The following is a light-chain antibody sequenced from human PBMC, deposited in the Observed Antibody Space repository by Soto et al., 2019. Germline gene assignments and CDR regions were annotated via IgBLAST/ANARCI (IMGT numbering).Light chain of an antibody. J-gene: IGKJ1*01. V-gene: IGKV1-5*03. CDR1: QSISSW. Sequence: DIQMTQSPSTLSASVGDRVTITCRASQSISSWLAWYQQKPGKAPKLLIYKASSLESGVPSRFSGSGSGTESTLTISSLQPDDLSLYYYHQYNTYLPWTFGQGTKVEIK. CDR3: HQYNTYLPWT. CDR2: KAS.